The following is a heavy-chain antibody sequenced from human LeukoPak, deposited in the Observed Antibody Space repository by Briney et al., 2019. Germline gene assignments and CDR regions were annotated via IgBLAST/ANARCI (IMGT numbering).Heavy chain of an antibody. V-gene: IGHV3-21*01. D-gene: IGHD6-19*01. CDR2: ISSSSSYI. CDR3: AKGGTSRKYSSGWYYFDY. Sequence: GGSLRLSCAASGFTFSSYSMNWVRQAPGKGLEWVSSISSSSSYIYYADSLKGRFTISRDNSKNTLYLQMNSLRAEDTAVYYCAKGGTSRKYSSGWYYFDYWGQGTLVTVSS. J-gene: IGHJ4*02. CDR1: GFTFSSYS.